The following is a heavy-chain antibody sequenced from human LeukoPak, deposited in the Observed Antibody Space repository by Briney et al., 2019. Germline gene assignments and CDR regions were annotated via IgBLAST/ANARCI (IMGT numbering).Heavy chain of an antibody. J-gene: IGHJ4*02. D-gene: IGHD2-21*01. CDR2: ISSDGRDR. CDR1: GLTLSGYW. CDR3: GRDVEGPRAFDY. Sequence: PGGSLRLSCAASGLTLSGYWMHWVRQVPGKGLMWVTGISSDGRDRRYADSVQGRFTISRDNARNTLYLQMNSLRDEDSGIYYCGRDVEGPRAFDYWGQGTLVTVS. V-gene: IGHV3-74*01.